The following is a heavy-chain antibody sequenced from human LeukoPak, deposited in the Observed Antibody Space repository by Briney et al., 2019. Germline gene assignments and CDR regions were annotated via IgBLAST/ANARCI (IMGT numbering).Heavy chain of an antibody. CDR1: GYTLTELS. CDR3: ATSPYSSGFRSWINWFDP. D-gene: IGHD6-19*01. CDR2: FDPEDGET. V-gene: IGHV1-24*01. J-gene: IGHJ5*02. Sequence: ASVKVSCKVSGYTLTELSMHWVRQAPGKGLEWMGGFDPEDGETIYAQKFQGRVTMTEDTSTDTVYMELSSLRSEDTAVYYWATSPYSSGFRSWINWFDPWGQGTLVTVSS.